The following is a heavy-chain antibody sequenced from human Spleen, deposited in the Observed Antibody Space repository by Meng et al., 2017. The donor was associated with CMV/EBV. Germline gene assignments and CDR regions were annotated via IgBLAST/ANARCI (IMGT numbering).Heavy chain of an antibody. V-gene: IGHV4-34*01. CDR2: INHSGST. CDR3: ARGYGRVVVVPAAMGSRGVTANWFDP. D-gene: IGHD2-2*01. Sequence: WSWIRQPPGKGLEWIGEINHSGSTNYNPSLKSRVTISVDTSKNQFSLKLSSVTAADTAVYYCARGYGRVVVVPAAMGSRGVTANWFDPWGQGTLVTSPQ. J-gene: IGHJ5*02.